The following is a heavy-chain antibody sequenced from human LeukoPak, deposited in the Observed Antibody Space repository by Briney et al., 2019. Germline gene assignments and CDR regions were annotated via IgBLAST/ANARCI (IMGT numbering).Heavy chain of an antibody. CDR1: GFTFSSSW. J-gene: IGHJ4*02. CDR2: IKEDGSEK. Sequence: GGSLRLSCAASGFTFSSSWMNWVRQAPGKGLEWVANIKEDGSEKYYVDSVKGRFTISRDNAKNSLYLQMNSLRAEDTAVYYCVRNHFWGQGTLVTVSS. D-gene: IGHD3-3*02. V-gene: IGHV3-7*02. CDR3: VRNHF.